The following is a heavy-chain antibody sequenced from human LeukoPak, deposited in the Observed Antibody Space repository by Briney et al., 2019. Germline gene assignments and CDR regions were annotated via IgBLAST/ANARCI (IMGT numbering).Heavy chain of an antibody. CDR2: ISNTGNTI. V-gene: IGHV3-11*04. Sequence: GGSLRLSCAASGFTFSDYYMTWIRQAPGKGLEWVSYISNTGNTIYYADSVKGRFTISRDNAKSSLYLQMNSLRVEDTAVYFCVREGLAYDYRGQGTLVTVSS. D-gene: IGHD6-19*01. CDR1: GFTFSDYY. J-gene: IGHJ4*02. CDR3: VREGLAYDY.